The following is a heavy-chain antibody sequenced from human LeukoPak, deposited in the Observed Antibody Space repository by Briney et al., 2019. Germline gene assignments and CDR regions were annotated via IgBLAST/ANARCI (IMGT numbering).Heavy chain of an antibody. CDR1: GFTFSTYD. CDR2: IRYDGSSNK. V-gene: IGHV3-30*02. D-gene: IGHD3-3*01. Sequence: GGSLRLSCAASGFTFSTYDMHWVRQAPGKGLEWVAFIRYDGSSNKYYGDSVKGRFTISRDNSKNTLYLQMDGLRAEDTAVYYCAKDIHVWSGYPEGAFDIWGQGTMVTVSS. CDR3: AKDIHVWSGYPEGAFDI. J-gene: IGHJ3*02.